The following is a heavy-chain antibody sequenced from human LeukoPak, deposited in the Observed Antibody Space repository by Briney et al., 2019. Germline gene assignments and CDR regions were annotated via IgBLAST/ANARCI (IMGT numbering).Heavy chain of an antibody. CDR3: VRGGAKEYYYYYMDV. J-gene: IGHJ6*03. V-gene: IGHV1-8*01. Sequence: ASVKVSCKASGYTFTSYDINWVRQATGQGLEWMGWMNPNSGNTGYAQKFQGRVTMTRNTSISTAYMELSSLRSEDTAVYYCVRGGAKEYYYYYMDVWGKGTTVTVSS. CDR1: GYTFTSYD. D-gene: IGHD1-26*01. CDR2: MNPNSGNT.